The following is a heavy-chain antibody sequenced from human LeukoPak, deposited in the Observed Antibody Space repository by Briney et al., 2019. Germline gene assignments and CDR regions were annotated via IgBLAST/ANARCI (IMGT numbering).Heavy chain of an antibody. CDR3: ARSGHRRYYYASGPDY. CDR2: ISGYNGNT. Sequence: ASVKVSCKASGYTFTSYGISWVRQAPGQGLEWMGWISGYNGNTNYAQKLQGRVTMTTDTSTNTAFMELRSLRSDDTAVYYCARSGHRRYYYASGPDYWGQGTLVTVSS. J-gene: IGHJ4*02. CDR1: GYTFTSYG. D-gene: IGHD3-10*01. V-gene: IGHV1-18*01.